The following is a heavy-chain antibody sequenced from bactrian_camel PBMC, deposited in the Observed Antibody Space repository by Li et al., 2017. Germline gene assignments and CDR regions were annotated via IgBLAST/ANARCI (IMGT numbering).Heavy chain of an antibody. CDR3: AKGPYSDYIRRGADFAY. Sequence: DVQLVESGGGLVQPGGSLRLSCAASGFTFRNYAMGWVRQAPGKGLEWVSGMDSGGDYTYYADSVKGRFTIVRDNVKNTVYLQLNSLKPEDMAIYYCAKGPYSDYIRRGADFAYWGQGTQVTVS. CDR2: MDSGGDYT. V-gene: IGHV3S40*01. D-gene: IGHD4*01. CDR1: GFTFRNYA. J-gene: IGHJ6*01.